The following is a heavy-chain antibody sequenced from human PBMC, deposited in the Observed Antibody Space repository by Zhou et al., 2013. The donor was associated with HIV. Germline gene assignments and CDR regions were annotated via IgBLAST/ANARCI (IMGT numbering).Heavy chain of an antibody. J-gene: IGHJ6*02. D-gene: IGHD2-21*02. CDR3: ARWAVAVTAHNYGMDV. V-gene: IGHV1-18*01. CDR2: ISAYNGKT. Sequence: QVQLMQSGTEVKKPGASVKVSCKVSGYIFNQYGLHWVRQAPGQGLEWMGWISAYNGKTNYAQKLQGRVTMTTDKSTSTAYMELRSLRSDDTAVYYCARWAVAVTAHNYGMDVVGPRDHGHRLL. CDR1: GYIFNQYG.